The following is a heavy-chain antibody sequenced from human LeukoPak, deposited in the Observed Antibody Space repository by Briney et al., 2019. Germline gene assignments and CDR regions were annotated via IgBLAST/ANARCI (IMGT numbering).Heavy chain of an antibody. V-gene: IGHV4-34*01. CDR1: GGSFSGYY. D-gene: IGHD5-12*01. CDR2: INHSGST. Sequence: PSETLSLTCAVYGGSFSGYYWSWIRQPPGKGLEWIGEINHSGSTNYNPSLKSRVTISVDTSKNQFSLKLSPVTAADTAVYYCARNPPGYSGYDFAFDIWGQGTIVTVSS. J-gene: IGHJ3*02. CDR3: ARNPPGYSGYDFAFDI.